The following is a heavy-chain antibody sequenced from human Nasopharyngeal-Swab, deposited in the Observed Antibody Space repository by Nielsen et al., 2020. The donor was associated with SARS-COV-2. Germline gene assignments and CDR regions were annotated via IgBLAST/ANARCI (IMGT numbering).Heavy chain of an antibody. V-gene: IGHV5-51*01. CDR2: INPDDSYA. J-gene: IGHJ4*02. CDR3: ARRQGYYDNAGYYLY. Sequence: VRQMPGKGLEWVGIINPDDSYARYRPSFQGQVTISADKSISATYLQWSSLKASDTAIYYCARRQGYYDNAGYYLYWGQGTLVTVSS. D-gene: IGHD3-9*01.